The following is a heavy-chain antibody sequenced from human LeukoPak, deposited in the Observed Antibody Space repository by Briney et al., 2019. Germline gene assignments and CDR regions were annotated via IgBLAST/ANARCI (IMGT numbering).Heavy chain of an antibody. CDR3: ARGLGEEGKGYDILTGYYQYYFDY. Sequence: GASVKVSCKASGYTFTGYYMHWVRQAPGQGLEWMGWINPNSGGTNYAQKFQGRVTMTRDTSISTAYMELSRLRSDDTAVYYCARGLGEEGKGYDILTGYYQYYFDYWGQGTLVTVSS. J-gene: IGHJ4*02. V-gene: IGHV1-2*02. CDR2: INPNSGGT. CDR1: GYTFTGYY. D-gene: IGHD3-9*01.